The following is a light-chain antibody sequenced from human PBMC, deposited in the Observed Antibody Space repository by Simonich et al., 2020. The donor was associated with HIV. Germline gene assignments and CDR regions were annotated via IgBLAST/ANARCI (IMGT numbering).Light chain of an antibody. CDR1: SSDVGGYNY. J-gene: IGLJ2*01. V-gene: IGLV2-23*01. CDR3: CSYAGSVV. CDR2: EGT. Sequence: QSALTQPASVSGSPGQSITISCTGTSSDVGGYNYVSWYQQHPGKAPKLMIYEGTKRPSVVSNRFSGSKSGNTASLTISGLQAEDEADYYCCSYAGSVVFGGGTKLTVL.